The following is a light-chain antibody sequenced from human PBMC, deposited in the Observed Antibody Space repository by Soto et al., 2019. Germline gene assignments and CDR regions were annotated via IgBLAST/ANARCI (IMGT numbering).Light chain of an antibody. Sequence: EIVLTQSPGTLSLSPGERATLSCRASQSVSSSYLAWYQQKPGQAPRLLIYRASIRATGIPDRFSGGGSGTDFTLTISRLEPEDFAVYYCQQYGGSWTFGQGTKVEIK. CDR3: QQYGGSWT. J-gene: IGKJ1*01. CDR1: QSVSSSY. V-gene: IGKV3-20*01. CDR2: RAS.